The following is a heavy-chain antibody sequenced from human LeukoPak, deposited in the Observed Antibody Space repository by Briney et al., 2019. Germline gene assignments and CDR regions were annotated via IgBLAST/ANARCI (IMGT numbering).Heavy chain of an antibody. Sequence: PGGSLRLSCAASGFTFSSYSMNWVRRAPGKGLEWVSSISSSSSYIYYADSVKGRFTISRDNAKNSLYLQMNSLRAEDTAVYYCARDYDSGSYDLGYWGQGTLVTVSS. CDR1: GFTFSSYS. D-gene: IGHD1-26*01. CDR3: ARDYDSGSYDLGY. J-gene: IGHJ4*02. V-gene: IGHV3-21*01. CDR2: ISSSSSYI.